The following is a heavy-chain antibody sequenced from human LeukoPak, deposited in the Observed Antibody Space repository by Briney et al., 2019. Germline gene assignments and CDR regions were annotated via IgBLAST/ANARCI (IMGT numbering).Heavy chain of an antibody. D-gene: IGHD4-17*01. J-gene: IGHJ4*02. CDR1: GCTFTSYD. V-gene: IGHV1-8*01. CDR2: MNPNSGNT. CDR3: ARDPPYGTRALDY. Sequence: GASVKVSCKASGCTFTSYDINWVRQATGQGLEWMGWMNPNSGNTGYAQKFQGRVTMTRDMSTSTVYMELSSLRSEDTAVYYCARDPPYGTRALDYWGQGTLVTVSS.